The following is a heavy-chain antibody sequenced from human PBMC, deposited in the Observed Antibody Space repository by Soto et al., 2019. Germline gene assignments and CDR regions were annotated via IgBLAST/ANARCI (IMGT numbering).Heavy chain of an antibody. V-gene: IGHV3-7*01. Sequence: EVQLVESGGGLVQPGGSLRLSCAASGFTFSTYDMHWVRQAPGKGLEWVANIKQDGSETSYVDSVKGRFTISRDNAKNSLYLQMDSLRAEDTAVYYCARVDDSAWYTRDYWGQGTLVTVSS. CDR3: ARVDDSAWYTRDY. CDR1: GFTFSTYD. D-gene: IGHD6-19*01. CDR2: IKQDGSET. J-gene: IGHJ4*02.